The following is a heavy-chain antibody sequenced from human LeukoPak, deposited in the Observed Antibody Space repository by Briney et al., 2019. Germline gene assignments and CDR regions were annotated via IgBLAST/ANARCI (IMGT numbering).Heavy chain of an antibody. J-gene: IGHJ4*02. D-gene: IGHD6-19*01. Sequence: PSEILSLTCTVSVDSICITSYYWAWIRQPPGEGLQWIASVYYDGSTYYTPSLKSRLTISADTSRNQFSLKMSSVTAADTAVYYCARHSVSGADDYWGQGSLVTVSS. CDR3: ARHSVSGADDY. V-gene: IGHV4-39*01. CDR2: VYYDGST. CDR1: VDSICITSYY.